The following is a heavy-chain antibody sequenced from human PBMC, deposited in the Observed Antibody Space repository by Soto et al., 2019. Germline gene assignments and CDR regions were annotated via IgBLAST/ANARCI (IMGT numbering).Heavy chain of an antibody. Sequence: QVQLVQSGDEVRKPGSSVKVSCKASGYIFVNHGIAWVRQAPGQGLEWMGWISPYSGNTNYASKVQGRLIMTTDTSTSTAYMELGSLTSDDTAVYYCAMVDNYVTPTPQDVWGQGTTVTVSS. J-gene: IGHJ6*02. V-gene: IGHV1-18*01. CDR2: ISPYSGNT. D-gene: IGHD3-16*01. CDR3: AMVDNYVTPTPQDV. CDR1: GYIFVNHG.